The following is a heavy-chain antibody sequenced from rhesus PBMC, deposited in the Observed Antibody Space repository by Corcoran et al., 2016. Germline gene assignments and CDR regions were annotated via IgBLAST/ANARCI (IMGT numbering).Heavy chain of an antibody. J-gene: IGHJ6*01. CDR1: GFTFSSDE. Sequence: EVQLVESGGGLVKPGGSLRLSCVASGFTFSSDEMHWVRQAPGKGLEWFTVIRESGGTTSYAATVKGRFTISRANAKNSLFLQMNSLRAEDTAVYYCTRSGSSYGYYYGLDSWGQGVVVTVSS. V-gene: IGHV3-100*02. CDR2: IRESGGTT. D-gene: IGHD4-29*01. CDR3: TRSGSSYGYYYGLDS.